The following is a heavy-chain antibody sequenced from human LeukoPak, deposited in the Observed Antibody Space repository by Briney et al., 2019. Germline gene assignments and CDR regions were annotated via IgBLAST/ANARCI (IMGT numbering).Heavy chain of an antibody. V-gene: IGHV3-30*02. CDR1: GFTFNNYG. CDR3: AKGGVTIEDYMDV. Sequence: GGSLRLSCAASGFTFNNYGMHWVRQAPGKGLEWVAFIRYDGSNKYYADSVKGRFTISRDNSKNTLYLQMNSLRAEDTAVYYCAKGGVTIEDYMDVWGKGTTVTVSS. D-gene: IGHD3-9*01. J-gene: IGHJ6*03. CDR2: IRYDGSNK.